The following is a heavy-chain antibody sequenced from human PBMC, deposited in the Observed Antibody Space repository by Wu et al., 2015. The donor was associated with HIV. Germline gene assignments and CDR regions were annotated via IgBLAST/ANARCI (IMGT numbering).Heavy chain of an antibody. CDR1: GYTFTSYD. J-gene: IGHJ4*02. D-gene: IGHD6-19*01. Sequence: QVQLVQSGAEVKKPGASVKVSCKASGYTFTSYDINWVRQAAGQGLEWMGWMNPNSGNTGYAQKFQGRVTMTRNTSISTAYMELSSLRFEDTALYYCGREQDTRGNSGWQTFDYWGQGTLVTVSS. V-gene: IGHV1-8*01. CDR3: GREQDTRGNSGWQTFDY. CDR2: MNPNSGNT.